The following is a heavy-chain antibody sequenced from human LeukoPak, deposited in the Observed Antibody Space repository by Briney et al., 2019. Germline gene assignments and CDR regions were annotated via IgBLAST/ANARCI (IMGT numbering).Heavy chain of an antibody. V-gene: IGHV3-11*04. CDR2: ISRSGSTI. D-gene: IGHD2-21*02. CDR3: ARDGDSIVVVTASAFDI. J-gene: IGHJ3*02. CDR1: GFTFSDYH. Sequence: PGGSLRLSCAASGFTFSDYHMSWIRQAPGKGLDWVAYISRSGSTIYYAGSVKGRFTISRDNAKNSLYLQMNNLRAEDTAVYYCARDGDSIVVVTASAFDIWGQGTMVTVSS.